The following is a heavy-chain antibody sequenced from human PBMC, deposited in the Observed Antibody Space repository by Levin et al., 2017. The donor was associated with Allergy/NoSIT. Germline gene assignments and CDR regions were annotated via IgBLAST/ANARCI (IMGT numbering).Heavy chain of an antibody. D-gene: IGHD5-18*01. CDR2: INHSGST. CDR1: GGSFSGYY. CDR3: ARGRGTARAAPGTKFDY. Sequence: SETLSLTCAVYGGSFSGYYWSWIRQPPGKGLEWIGEINHSGSTNYNPSLKSRVTISVDTSKNQFSLKLSSVTAADTAVYYCARGRGTARAAPGTKFDYGGQGTRVTVAA. J-gene: IGHJ4*02. V-gene: IGHV4-34*01.